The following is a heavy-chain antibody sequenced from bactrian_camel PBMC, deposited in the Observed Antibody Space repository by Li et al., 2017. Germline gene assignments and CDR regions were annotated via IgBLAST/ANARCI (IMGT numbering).Heavy chain of an antibody. Sequence: HVQLVESGGGSVQAGGSLRLSCVASGFGDGRYCMGWSRQAPGKEREGVAAIDSDGITNYADSVKGRFTISRDNAKNTLYLQLNSLKTDDTAIYYCARGLAHYFDYGPGQDWGQGTQVTVS. CDR3: ARGLAHYFDYGPGQD. V-gene: IGHV3S55*01. D-gene: IGHD4*01. CDR2: IDSDGIT. J-gene: IGHJ4*01. CDR1: GFGDGRYC.